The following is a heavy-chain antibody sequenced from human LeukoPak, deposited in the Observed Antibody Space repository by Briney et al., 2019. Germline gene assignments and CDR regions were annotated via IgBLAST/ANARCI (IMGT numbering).Heavy chain of an antibody. V-gene: IGHV1-18*01. J-gene: IGHJ4*02. D-gene: IGHD6-19*01. CDR1: GYTFTNYG. Sequence: GASVKVSCKASGYTFTNYGITWVRQAPGQGLEWMGWISAHDGTRNYALKHEDRVTMTTDTSTGTAYMELRGLRSDDTDVYYCARRSTLYSSGRFYFDYWGQGTLVTVSS. CDR2: ISAHDGTR. CDR3: ARRSTLYSSGRFYFDY.